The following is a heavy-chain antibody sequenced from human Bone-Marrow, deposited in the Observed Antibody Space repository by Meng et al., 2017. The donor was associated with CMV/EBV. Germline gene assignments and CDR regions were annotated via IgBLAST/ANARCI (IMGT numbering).Heavy chain of an antibody. CDR3: ARARSPTHFDN. CDR1: GFTFSTYD. J-gene: IGHJ4*02. V-gene: IGHV3-13*01. CDR2: IGTVGDT. Sequence: GESLKISCTASGFTFSTYDFRWVRQPTGKGLEWVSSIGTVGDTYSIGSVKGRFIISREDAKNAVYLQMNGLRDGYTRLYYCARARSPTHFDNWGQGALVTVSS.